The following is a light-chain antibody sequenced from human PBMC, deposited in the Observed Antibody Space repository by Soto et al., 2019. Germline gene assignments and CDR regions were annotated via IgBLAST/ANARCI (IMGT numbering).Light chain of an antibody. CDR2: DAS. CDR1: ESISRW. V-gene: IGKV1-5*01. CDR3: XXXA. J-gene: IGKJ5*01. Sequence: DIQMTQSPSTLSASVGDRVTITCRASESISRWLAWYQQKPGRAPKLLIYDASTLESGVPSRFSGSGSETEFTLTISRLQPXXXXXXXXXXXAXGXGTRLEIK.